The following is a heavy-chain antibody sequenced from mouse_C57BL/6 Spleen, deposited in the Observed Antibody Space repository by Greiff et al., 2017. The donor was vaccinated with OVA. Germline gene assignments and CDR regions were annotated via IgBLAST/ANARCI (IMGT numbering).Heavy chain of an antibody. V-gene: IGHV5-6*01. Sequence: VQLKESGGDLVKPGGSLKLSCAASGFTFSSYGMSWVRQTPDKRLEWVATISSGGSYTYYPDSVKGRFTISRDNAKNTLYLQMSSLKSEDTAMYDCASLYGSSSGWFAYWGQGTLVTVSA. D-gene: IGHD1-1*01. CDR3: ASLYGSSSGWFAY. CDR2: ISSGGSYT. CDR1: GFTFSSYG. J-gene: IGHJ3*01.